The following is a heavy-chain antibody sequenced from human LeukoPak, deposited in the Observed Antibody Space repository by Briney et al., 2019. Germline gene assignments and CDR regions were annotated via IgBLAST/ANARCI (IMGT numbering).Heavy chain of an antibody. Sequence: PSETLSLTCAVSGGSISSSSTNCWTWVRQPPGKGLEWIGEIYHSGATNYNPSLKSRVTMLLDKSKNQFSLKLSSVTAADTAVYYCAREARGFDPWGQGTLVTVSS. CDR1: GGSISSSSTNC. CDR3: AREARGFDP. J-gene: IGHJ5*02. CDR2: IYHSGAT. V-gene: IGHV4-4*02.